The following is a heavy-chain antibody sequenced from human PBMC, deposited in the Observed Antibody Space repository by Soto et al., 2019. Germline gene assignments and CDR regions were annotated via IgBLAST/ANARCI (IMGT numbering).Heavy chain of an antibody. CDR1: GFTFSSYG. J-gene: IGHJ4*02. Sequence: PGGSLRLSCAASGFTFSSYGMHWVRQAPGKGLEWVAVIWYDGSNKYYADSVKGRFTISRDNSKNTLYLQMNSLRAEDTAVYYCARDGFVTAMAEGNFDYWGQGSLVTVSS. D-gene: IGHD5-18*01. V-gene: IGHV3-33*01. CDR2: IWYDGSNK. CDR3: ARDGFVTAMAEGNFDY.